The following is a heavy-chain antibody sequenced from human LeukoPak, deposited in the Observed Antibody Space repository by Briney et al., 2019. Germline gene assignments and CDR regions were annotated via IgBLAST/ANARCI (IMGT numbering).Heavy chain of an antibody. Sequence: GGSLRLSCAASGFTFSTYTMNWVRQAPGKGLEWVSSITSSSSYIYYADSVKGRFTISRDNAKNSLYLQTNSLRVEDTAVYYCARHVVAVGFDYWAREPWSPSPQ. J-gene: IGHJ4*02. CDR2: ITSSSSYI. V-gene: IGHV3-21*01. CDR3: ARHVVAVGFDY. CDR1: GFTFSTYT. D-gene: IGHD3-22*01.